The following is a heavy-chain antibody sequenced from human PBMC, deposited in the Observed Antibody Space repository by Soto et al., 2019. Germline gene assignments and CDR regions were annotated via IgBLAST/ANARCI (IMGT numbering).Heavy chain of an antibody. D-gene: IGHD5-12*01. CDR3: ARPRSGATSLFDY. V-gene: IGHV4-39*01. CDR2: IYYSGST. CDR1: GGAIRSSSYH. J-gene: IGHJ4*02. Sequence: PSDTLSLTCTVSGGAIRSSSYHRGWIRQPPGKGLEWIGSIYYSGSTYYNPSLKSRVTISVDTSKNQFSLKLSSVTAADTAVYYCARPRSGATSLFDYWGQGTLVTVSS.